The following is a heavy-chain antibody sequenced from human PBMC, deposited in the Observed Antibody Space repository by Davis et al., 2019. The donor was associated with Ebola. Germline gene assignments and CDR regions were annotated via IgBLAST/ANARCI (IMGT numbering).Heavy chain of an antibody. J-gene: IGHJ3*02. CDR1: GGTFSSYA. V-gene: IGHV1-69*04. CDR3: ARVIQSEDAFDI. Sequence: SVKVSCKASGGTFSSYAISWVRQAPGQGLEWMGRIIPILGIANYAQKFQGRVTITADKSTSTAYMELSSLRSEDTAVYYCARVIQSEDAFDIWGQGTMVTVS. CDR2: IIPILGIA. D-gene: IGHD4-11*01.